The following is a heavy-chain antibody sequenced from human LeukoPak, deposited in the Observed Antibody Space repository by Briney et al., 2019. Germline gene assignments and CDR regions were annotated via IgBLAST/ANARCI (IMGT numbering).Heavy chain of an antibody. CDR3: AREMYSSGPTTP. CDR1: GYTFTDYY. D-gene: IGHD6-19*01. V-gene: IGHV1-18*04. J-gene: IGHJ4*02. CDR2: ISAYNGNT. Sequence: ASVKVSCKASGYTFTDYYIHWVRQAPGQGLEWMGWISAYNGNTNYAQKLQGRVTMTTDTSTSTAYMELRSLRSDDTAVYYCAREMYSSGPTTPWGQGTLVTVSS.